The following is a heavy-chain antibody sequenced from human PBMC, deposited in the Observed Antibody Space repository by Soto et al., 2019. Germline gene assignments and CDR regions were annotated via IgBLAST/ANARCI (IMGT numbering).Heavy chain of an antibody. V-gene: IGHV3-48*03. CDR1: GFTFSSYE. CDR3: ARGDSSSWYGGYYYGMDV. CDR2: ISSSGSTI. J-gene: IGHJ6*02. Sequence: PGGSLRLSCAASGFTFSSYEMTWVRQAPGKGLEWVSYISSSGSTIYYADSVKGRFTISRDNAKNSLYLQMNSLRAEDTAVYYCARGDSSSWYGGYYYGMDVWDQGTTVTVSS. D-gene: IGHD6-13*01.